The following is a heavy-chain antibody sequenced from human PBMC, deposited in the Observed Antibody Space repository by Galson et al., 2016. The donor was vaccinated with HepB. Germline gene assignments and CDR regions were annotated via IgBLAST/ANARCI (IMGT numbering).Heavy chain of an antibody. D-gene: IGHD3-16*02. V-gene: IGHV3-23*01. CDR1: GFTFSNYA. J-gene: IGHJ4*02. Sequence: SLRLSCAASGFTFSNYAMTWVRQAPGKGLEWVSGLSGSGAHTYYADSVKGRFTISRDNPKNTLYLQMNSLRVEDTAVYYCAKDYVGGSYLLTQFDYWGQGTLVTVSS. CDR3: AKDYVGGSYLLTQFDY. CDR2: LSGSGAHT.